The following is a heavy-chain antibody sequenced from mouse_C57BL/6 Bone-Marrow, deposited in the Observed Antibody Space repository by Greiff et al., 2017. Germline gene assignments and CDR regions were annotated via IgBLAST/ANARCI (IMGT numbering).Heavy chain of an antibody. J-gene: IGHJ4*01. Sequence: VQLQQPGAELVRPGSSVKLSCKASGYTFPSYWMDWVKQRPGQGLEWIGNIYPSDSETHYNQKFKDKATLTVDKSSSTAYMQLSSLTSEDSAVYYCAREFRAMDYWGQGTSVTVSS. CDR1: GYTFPSYW. CDR3: AREFRAMDY. V-gene: IGHV1-61*01. CDR2: IYPSDSET.